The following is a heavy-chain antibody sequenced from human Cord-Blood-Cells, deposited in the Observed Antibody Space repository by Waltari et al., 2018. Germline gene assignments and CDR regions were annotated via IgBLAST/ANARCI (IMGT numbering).Heavy chain of an antibody. CDR3: ASANWNDVGALDI. CDR1: GYTFTSSA. CDR2: INAGNGNT. J-gene: IGHJ3*02. V-gene: IGHV1-3*01. Sequence: QVQLVQSGAEVKKPGASVKVSCKASGYTFTSSAMHWVRQAPGQRLEWMGWINAGNGNTKYSQKFQGRVTITRYTSASTAYMELSSLRSEDTSVYYCASANWNDVGALDIWGQGTMVTVSS. D-gene: IGHD1-1*01.